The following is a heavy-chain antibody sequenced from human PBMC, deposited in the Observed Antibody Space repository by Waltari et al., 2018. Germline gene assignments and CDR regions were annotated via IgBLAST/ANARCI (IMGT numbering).Heavy chain of an antibody. V-gene: IGHV3-7*03. J-gene: IGHJ4*02. CDR3: ARTGDDY. CDR2: INQGGSDK. CDR1: GFTFTRYW. Sequence: EVQLVESGGGLVQPGGSLRPSCAASGFTFTRYWMSWVRQAPGKGLECVANINQGGSDKNYVDSVKGRFTISRDNAKNSLYLQMNSLRAEDTAVYYCARTGDDYWGQGTLVTVSS. D-gene: IGHD1-1*01.